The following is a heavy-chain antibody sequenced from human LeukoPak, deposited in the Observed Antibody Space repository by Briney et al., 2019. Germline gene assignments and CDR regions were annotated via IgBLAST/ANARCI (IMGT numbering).Heavy chain of an antibody. CDR1: GFTFSGYA. CDR2: ISGSGGST. D-gene: IGHD3-22*01. Sequence: GGSLRLSCAASGFTFSGYAMSWVRQAPGKGLEWVSAISGSGGSTYYADSVKGRFTISRDNSKNTLYLQMNSLRAEDTAVYYCAKSMHYYDSSGSYWGQGTLVTVSS. V-gene: IGHV3-23*01. J-gene: IGHJ4*02. CDR3: AKSMHYYDSSGSY.